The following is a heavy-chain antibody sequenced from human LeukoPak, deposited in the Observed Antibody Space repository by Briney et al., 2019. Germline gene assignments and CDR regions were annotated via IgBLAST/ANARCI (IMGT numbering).Heavy chain of an antibody. V-gene: IGHV1-2*02. Sequence: ASVKVSCKASGYSFIGYSMHWVRQAPGQGLEWMGWINPNTGGTNYAQKFQGRVTMTRDTSISTAYMELSSLRSDDTAVYHCAREYVADSSPLFDYRGQGSLVTVSS. CDR2: INPNTGGT. CDR1: GYSFIGYS. J-gene: IGHJ4*02. D-gene: IGHD6-13*01. CDR3: AREYVADSSPLFDY.